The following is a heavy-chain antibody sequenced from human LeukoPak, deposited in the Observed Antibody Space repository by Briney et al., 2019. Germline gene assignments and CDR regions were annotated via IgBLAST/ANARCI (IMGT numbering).Heavy chain of an antibody. Sequence: GGSLRLSCAASGFTFSSYWMHWVRQAPGKGLVWVSRINSDGSSTSYADSVKGRFIISRDNAKNTLYLQMNSLRAEDTAVYYCASLYYILTGPAKWFDPWGQGTLVAVSS. J-gene: IGHJ5*02. V-gene: IGHV3-74*01. CDR3: ASLYYILTGPAKWFDP. D-gene: IGHD3-9*01. CDR1: GFTFSSYW. CDR2: INSDGSST.